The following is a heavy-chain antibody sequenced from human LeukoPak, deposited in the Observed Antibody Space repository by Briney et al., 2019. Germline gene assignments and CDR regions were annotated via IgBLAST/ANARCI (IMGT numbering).Heavy chain of an antibody. CDR2: ISSSGSTI. V-gene: IGHV3-11*01. CDR1: GFTFSDYY. Sequence: PGGSLRLSCAASGFTFSDYYTSWIRQAPGKGLEWVSYISSSGSTIYYADSVKGRFTISRDNAKNSLYLQMNSLRAEDTAVYYCARETDYSSSWYIDYWGQGTLVTVSS. J-gene: IGHJ4*02. D-gene: IGHD6-13*01. CDR3: ARETDYSSSWYIDY.